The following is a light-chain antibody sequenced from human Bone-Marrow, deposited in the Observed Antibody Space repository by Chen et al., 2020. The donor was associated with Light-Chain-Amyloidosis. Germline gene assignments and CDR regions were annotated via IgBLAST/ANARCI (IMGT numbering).Light chain of an antibody. J-gene: IGKJ2*01. Sequence: DIQMTQSPSTLSASVGDRVTITCRASQSISNWLAWYQQKPGKAHKVLIYKASSLQSGVPSRFSGSGSGTDFTLTISSLQPDDFATYYCQQYNGYPYTFGQGTKLKIK. CDR2: KAS. CDR1: QSISNW. V-gene: IGKV1-5*03. CDR3: QQYNGYPYT.